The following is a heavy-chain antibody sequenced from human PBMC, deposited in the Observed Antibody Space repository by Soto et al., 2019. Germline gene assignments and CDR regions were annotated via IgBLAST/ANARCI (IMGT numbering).Heavy chain of an antibody. CDR2: ISGSGGST. CDR1: GFTLSSYA. J-gene: IGHJ6*02. Sequence: EVQLLESRGGLVQPGGSLRLSCAASGFTLSSYAMSWVRQAPGKGLEWVSAISGSGGSTYYADSVKGRFTISRDNSKNTLYLQMNSLRAEDTAVYYCAAAGTSYYGLDVWGQGTTVTVSS. V-gene: IGHV3-23*01. CDR3: AAAGTSYYGLDV. D-gene: IGHD6-13*01.